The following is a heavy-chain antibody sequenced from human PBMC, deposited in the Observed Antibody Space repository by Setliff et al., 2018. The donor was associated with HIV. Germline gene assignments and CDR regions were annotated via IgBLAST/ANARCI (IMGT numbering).Heavy chain of an antibody. D-gene: IGHD3-9*01. V-gene: IGHV4-39*07. Sequence: TLSLTCTVSGGSISISSYYWGWIRQPPGKGLEWIGSIYYSGSTYYNPSLKSRVTISVDTSKNQFSLKLSSVTAADTAVYYCAREGGNYDILTGYYNIGLDYWGQGTLVTVSS. CDR1: GGSISISSYY. J-gene: IGHJ4*02. CDR3: AREGGNYDILTGYYNIGLDY. CDR2: IYYSGST.